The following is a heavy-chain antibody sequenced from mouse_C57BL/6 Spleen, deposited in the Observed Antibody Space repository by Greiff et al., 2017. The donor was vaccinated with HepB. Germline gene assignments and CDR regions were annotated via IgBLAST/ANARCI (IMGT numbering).Heavy chain of an antibody. J-gene: IGHJ2*01. CDR2: INPNNGGT. D-gene: IGHD3-1*01. CDR3: ARGGTYYFDY. Sequence: EVQLQQSGPELVKPGASVKISCKASGYTFTDYYMNWVKQSHGKSLEWIGDINPNNGGTSYNQKFKGKATLTVDKSSSTAYMELRSLTSEDSAVYYCARGGTYYFDYWGQGTTLTVSS. CDR1: GYTFTDYY. V-gene: IGHV1-26*01.